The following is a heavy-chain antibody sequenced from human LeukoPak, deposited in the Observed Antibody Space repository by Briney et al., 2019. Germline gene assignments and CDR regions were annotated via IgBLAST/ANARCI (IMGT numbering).Heavy chain of an antibody. CDR2: IYYSGST. V-gene: IGHV4-39*01. CDR1: GGSISSSSYY. D-gene: IGHD1-26*01. Sequence: SETLSLTCTVSGGSISSSSYYWGWIRQPPGKGLEWIGSIYYSGSTYYNPSLKSRVTISVDTSKNQFSLKLSSVTAADTAVYYCARLPGWGLRQVWFDPWGQGTLVTVSS. CDR3: ARLPGWGLRQVWFDP. J-gene: IGHJ5*02.